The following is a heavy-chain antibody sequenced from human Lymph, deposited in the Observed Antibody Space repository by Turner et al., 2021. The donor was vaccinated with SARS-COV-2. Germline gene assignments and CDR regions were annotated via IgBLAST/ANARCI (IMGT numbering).Heavy chain of an antibody. J-gene: IGHJ4*02. Sequence: QVQLQESGPGLVTPSGTLSLICAVSGGSISSNIWWTWVRQPPGKGLEWIGEIYHSGNTNYNPALKSRVTISVDKSKNQFSLKLSSVTAADTAVYYCATKYCSGGSCSYFDYWGQGTLVTVSS. CDR3: ATKYCSGGSCSYFDY. V-gene: IGHV4-4*02. CDR1: GGSISSNIW. CDR2: IYHSGNT. D-gene: IGHD2-15*01.